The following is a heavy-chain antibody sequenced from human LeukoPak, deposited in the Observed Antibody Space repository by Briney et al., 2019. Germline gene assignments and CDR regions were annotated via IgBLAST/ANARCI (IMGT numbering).Heavy chain of an antibody. Sequence: SETLSLTCTVSGGSISSYYWSWIRQPPGKGLEWIGYIYYSGSTDSNPSLKGRVTISVDTSKNQFSLKLRSVTAADTAVYYCARRPRNDILTGTPFDYRGQGILVTVSS. CDR3: ARRPRNDILTGTPFDY. CDR1: GGSISSYY. D-gene: IGHD3-9*01. J-gene: IGHJ4*02. V-gene: IGHV4-59*01. CDR2: IYYSGST.